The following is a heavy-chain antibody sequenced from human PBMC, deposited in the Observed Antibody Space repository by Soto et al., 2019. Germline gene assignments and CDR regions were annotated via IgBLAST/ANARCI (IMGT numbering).Heavy chain of an antibody. CDR1: GFTFTRYS. V-gene: IGHV3-21*01. CDR3: ARGVGPAAIPPYLDY. D-gene: IGHD2-2*02. CDR2: ISSTTNYI. Sequence: GGSLRLSCAASGFTFTRYSMNWVRQAPGKGLEWVSSISSTTNYIYYGDSMKGRFTISRDNAKNSLYLQTNSLRAEDTAVYYCARGVGPAAIPPYLDYWGQGTLVTVSS. J-gene: IGHJ4*02.